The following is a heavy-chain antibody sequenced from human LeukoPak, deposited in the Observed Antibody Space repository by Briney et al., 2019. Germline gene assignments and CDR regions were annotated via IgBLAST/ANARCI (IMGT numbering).Heavy chain of an antibody. V-gene: IGHV3-21*01. Sequence: GGSLRLSCAASGFTFSSYSMNWVRQAPGKGLEWVSSISSSSSSIYYADSVKGRFTISRDNAKNSLYLQMNSLRAEDTAVYYCARRSSSSRLDYWGQGTLVTVSS. J-gene: IGHJ4*02. D-gene: IGHD6-6*01. CDR2: ISSSSSSI. CDR1: GFTFSSYS. CDR3: ARRSSSSRLDY.